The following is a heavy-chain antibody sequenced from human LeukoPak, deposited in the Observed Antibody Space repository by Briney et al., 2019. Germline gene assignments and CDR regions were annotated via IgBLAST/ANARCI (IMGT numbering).Heavy chain of an antibody. CDR1: GGSFSGYY. CDR2: INHSGST. CDR3: ARGYSGYDYDGNHWPDAFDI. V-gene: IGHV4-34*01. D-gene: IGHD5-12*01. Sequence: SETLSLTCAVYGGSFSGYYWSWIRQPPGKGLEWIGEINHSGSTNYNPSLKSRVTISVDTSKNQFSLKLSSVTAADTAVYYCARGYSGYDYDGNHWPDAFDIWGQGTMVTVSS. J-gene: IGHJ3*02.